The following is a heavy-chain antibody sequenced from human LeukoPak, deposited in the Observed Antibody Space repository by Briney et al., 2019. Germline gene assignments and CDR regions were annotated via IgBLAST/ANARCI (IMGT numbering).Heavy chain of an antibody. V-gene: IGHV3-74*01. D-gene: IGHD5-18*01. CDR1: GFTFSSYW. CDR3: ARGGYSYSMRNHGMDV. Sequence: GGSLRLSCAASGFTFSSYWMHWVRQAPGKGLVWVSRINSDGSSTSYAGSVKGRFTISRDNAKNTLYLQMNSLRAEDTAVYYCARGGYSYSMRNHGMDVWGQGTTVTVSS. J-gene: IGHJ6*02. CDR2: INSDGSST.